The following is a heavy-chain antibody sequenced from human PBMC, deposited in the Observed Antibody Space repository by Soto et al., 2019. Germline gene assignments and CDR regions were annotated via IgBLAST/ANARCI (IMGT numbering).Heavy chain of an antibody. CDR3: ARDWGYSSSWPTHGMDV. Sequence: EVQLVESGGGLVKPGGSLRLSCAASGFTFSSYSMNWVRQAPGKGLEWVSSISSSSSYIYYADSVKGRFTISRDNAKNSLYLQMNSRRAEDTVVYYCARDWGYSSSWPTHGMDVWGQGTTVTVSS. V-gene: IGHV3-21*01. D-gene: IGHD6-13*01. J-gene: IGHJ6*02. CDR2: ISSSSSYI. CDR1: GFTFSSYS.